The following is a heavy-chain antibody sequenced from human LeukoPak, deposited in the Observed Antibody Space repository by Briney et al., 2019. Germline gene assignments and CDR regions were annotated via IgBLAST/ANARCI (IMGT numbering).Heavy chain of an antibody. D-gene: IGHD3-3*01. J-gene: IGHJ6*03. CDR1: GFTFSSYS. V-gene: IGHV3-21*01. CDR2: ITSFGSDI. Sequence: PGGSLRLSCAASGFTFSSYSMNWVRQAPGKGLEWVSSITSFGSDIYYADSVKGRFTISRDDGKNSLYLQMNSLGAEDSAVYYCARAHDFWSGYGGNYMDVWGKGTTVTVSS. CDR3: ARAHDFWSGYGGNYMDV.